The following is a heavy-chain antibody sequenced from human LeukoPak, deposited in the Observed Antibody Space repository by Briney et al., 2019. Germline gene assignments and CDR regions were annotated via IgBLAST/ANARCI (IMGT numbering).Heavy chain of an antibody. CDR3: ARKGAPAVIPWGFDF. D-gene: IGHD2-2*01. CDR2: ISSSGNTI. CDR1: GFTFSDYY. V-gene: IGHV3-11*01. J-gene: IGHJ3*01. Sequence: SGGSLRLSCAASGFTFSDYYMSWIRQAPGKGLEWVSYISSSGNTIYYADFVKGRFTISRDNAKNSVYLQMNSLGAEDTAVYYCARKGAPAVIPWGFDFWGQGTMVTVSS.